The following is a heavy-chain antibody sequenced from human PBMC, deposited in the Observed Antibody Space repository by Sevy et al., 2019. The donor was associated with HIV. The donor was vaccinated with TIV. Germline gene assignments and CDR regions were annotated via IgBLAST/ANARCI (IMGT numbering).Heavy chain of an antibody. CDR3: ARALYAYSSY. CDR2: INQDGSEI. D-gene: IGHD4-4*01. V-gene: IGHV3-7*01. CDR1: RFFFSGYW. J-gene: IGHJ4*02. Sequence: GGSLRLSCVASRFFFSGYWMTWVRLVPGKGLEWVANINQDGSEIHYVDSVKGRFSISRDNAKNSLNLQMNSLRAEDTAVYYCARALYAYSSYWGQGTLVTVSS.